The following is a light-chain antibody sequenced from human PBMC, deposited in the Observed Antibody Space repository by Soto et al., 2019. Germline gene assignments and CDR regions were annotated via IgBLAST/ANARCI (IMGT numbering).Light chain of an antibody. V-gene: IGKV3-20*01. J-gene: IGKJ1*01. Sequence: EIVMTQSPATLSVSPGERATLSCRASQSVNSNYLAWYQQKPGQAPRLLIYGASNRATGIPDRFSGSGSGTDFTLTITRLEPEDFAVYYCQQYGSTPWTFGQGTKWIS. CDR3: QQYGSTPWT. CDR2: GAS. CDR1: QSVNSNY.